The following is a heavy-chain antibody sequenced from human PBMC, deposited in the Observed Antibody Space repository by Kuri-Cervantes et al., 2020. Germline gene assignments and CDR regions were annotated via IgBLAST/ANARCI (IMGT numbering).Heavy chain of an antibody. Sequence: SETLSLTCTVSGGSISSSSYYWGWIRQPPGKGLEWIGSIYYSGSTYYNPSLKSRVTISVDRSKNQFSLKLSSVTAADTAVYYCARGYSSSWYWGIPEINWFDPWGQGTLVTVSS. CDR2: IYYSGST. V-gene: IGHV4-39*07. D-gene: IGHD6-13*01. CDR1: GGSISSSSYY. J-gene: IGHJ5*02. CDR3: ARGYSSSWYWGIPEINWFDP.